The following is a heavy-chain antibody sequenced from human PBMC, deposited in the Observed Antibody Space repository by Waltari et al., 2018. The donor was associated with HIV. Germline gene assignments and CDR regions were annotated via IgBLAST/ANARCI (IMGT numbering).Heavy chain of an antibody. CDR1: GFTFSSYI. V-gene: IGHV3-21*01. CDR2: IASSRSSYI. J-gene: IGHJ4*02. Sequence: EVQLVESGGGLVKPGGSLRLSCAASGFTFSSYIMNWVRQAPGKGLEWVSSIASSRSSYIYYAEAVRGRFTISRDNAKNSLNLQMSSLRAEDTAVYYCAREMATVYVDYWGQGTLVTVSP. D-gene: IGHD5-12*01. CDR3: AREMATVYVDY.